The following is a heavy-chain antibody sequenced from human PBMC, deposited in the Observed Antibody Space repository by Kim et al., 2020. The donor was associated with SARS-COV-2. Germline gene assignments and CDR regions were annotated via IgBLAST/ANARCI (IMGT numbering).Heavy chain of an antibody. V-gene: IGHV3-20*01. CDR1: GFTFDDYG. J-gene: IGHJ4*02. D-gene: IGHD6-13*01. CDR2: INWNGGST. CDR3: ARNGIAAAGTPSYY. Sequence: GGSLRLSCAASGFTFDDYGMSWVRQAPGKGLEWVSGINWNGGSTGYADSVKGRFTISRDNAKNSLYLQMNSVRAEDTDLYHCARNGIAAAGTPSYYWGQGSLVTASS.